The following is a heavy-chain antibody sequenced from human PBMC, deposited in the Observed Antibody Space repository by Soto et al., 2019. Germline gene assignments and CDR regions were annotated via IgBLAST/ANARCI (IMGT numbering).Heavy chain of an antibody. CDR3: TTGYYYDSSGWTHYYYYYGMDV. CDR2: IKSKTDGGTT. Sequence: GGSLRLSCAASGFTFSNAWMNWVRQAPGKGLEWVGRIKSKTDGGTTDYAAPVKGRFTISRDDSKNTLYLQMNSLKTEDTAVYYCTTGYYYDSSGWTHYYYYYGMDVWGQGTTVTVSS. CDR1: GFTFSNAW. D-gene: IGHD3-22*01. V-gene: IGHV3-15*07. J-gene: IGHJ6*02.